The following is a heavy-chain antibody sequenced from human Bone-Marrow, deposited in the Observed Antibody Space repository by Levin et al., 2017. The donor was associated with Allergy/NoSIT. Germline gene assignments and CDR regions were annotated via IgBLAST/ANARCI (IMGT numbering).Heavy chain of an antibody. J-gene: IGHJ4*02. Sequence: GGSLRLSCAVSGFTIRNDWMHWVRQAPGKGLVWVAHINGDGSKTNYADSVKGRFTISRDNAKNTMYLQMNSLRAEDTALYYCEIDIKSRGDDYWGQGTLVTVSS. V-gene: IGHV3-74*01. CDR3: EIDIKSRGDDY. CDR1: GFTIRNDW. D-gene: IGHD3-10*01. CDR2: INGDGSKT.